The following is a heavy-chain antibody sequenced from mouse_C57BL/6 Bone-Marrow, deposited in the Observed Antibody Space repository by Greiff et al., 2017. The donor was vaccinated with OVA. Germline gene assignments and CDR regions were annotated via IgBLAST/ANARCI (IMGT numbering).Heavy chain of an antibody. Sequence: VKLQESGAELARPGASVKLSCKASGYTFTSYGISWVKQRTGQGLEWIGEIYPRSGNTYYNEKFKGKATLTADKSSSTAYMELRSLTSEDSAVYFCARAGTVVAPFDYWGQGTTLTVSS. CDR1: GYTFTSYG. D-gene: IGHD1-1*01. CDR3: ARAGTVVAPFDY. J-gene: IGHJ2*01. CDR2: IYPRSGNT. V-gene: IGHV1-81*01.